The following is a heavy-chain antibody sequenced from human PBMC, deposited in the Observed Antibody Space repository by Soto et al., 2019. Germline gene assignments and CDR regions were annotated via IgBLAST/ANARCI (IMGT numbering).Heavy chain of an antibody. CDR1: GGSISSGGYY. Sequence: QVQLQESGPGLVKPSQTLSLTCTVSGGSISSGGYYWSWIRQHPGKGLEWIGYIYYSGSTYYNPSLKSRVTISVDTSKNQFSRKLSSVSAADTAVYYCARRTAAAGIDYWGQGTLVTVSS. V-gene: IGHV4-31*03. CDR3: ARRTAAAGIDY. CDR2: IYYSGST. D-gene: IGHD6-13*01. J-gene: IGHJ4*02.